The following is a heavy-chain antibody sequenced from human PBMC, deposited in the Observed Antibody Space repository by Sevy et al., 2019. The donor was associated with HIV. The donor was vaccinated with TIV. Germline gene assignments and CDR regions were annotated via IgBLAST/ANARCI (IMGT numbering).Heavy chain of an antibody. CDR1: GFAFSNYYA. V-gene: IGHV3-30-3*01. CDR3: ARPRANYVDHYFFYAMDV. D-gene: IGHD4-17*01. Sequence: GGSLRLSCAASGFAFSNYYAMHWVRQAPGKGLEWVALISYDGSDTYYADSVKGRFTVSRDNFKNTLFLQMNSLTTEDTAVYYCARPRANYVDHYFFYAMDVWGQGNPGHRLL. J-gene: IGHJ6*02. CDR2: ISYDGSDT.